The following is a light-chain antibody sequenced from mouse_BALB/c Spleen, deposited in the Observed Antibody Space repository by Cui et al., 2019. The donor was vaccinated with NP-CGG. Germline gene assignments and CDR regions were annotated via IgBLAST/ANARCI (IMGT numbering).Light chain of an antibody. J-gene: IGLJ1*01. Sequence: QAVVTQEAAHTTSTGETVTLTCRSSIGAVTTSNYANWVQEKPDHLFTGLIGGTNNRPPGVPARFSGSLIGDKAALTITGAQTEDEAIYFCALWYSNHWVFGGGTKLTVL. V-gene: IGLV1*01. CDR2: GTN. CDR1: IGAVTTSNY. CDR3: ALWYSNHWV.